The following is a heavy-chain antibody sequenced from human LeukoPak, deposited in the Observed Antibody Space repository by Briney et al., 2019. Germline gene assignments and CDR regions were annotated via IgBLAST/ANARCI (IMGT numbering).Heavy chain of an antibody. V-gene: IGHV4-30-4*01. CDR1: GGSISSGDYY. J-gene: IGHJ3*02. Sequence: PSETLSLTCTVSGGSISSGDYYWSWIRQPPGKGLEWIGYIYYSGSTYYNPSLKSRVTISVDTSKNQFSLKLSSVTAADTAVYYCAREEASPAAAGTRDAFDIWGQGTMVTVSS. CDR2: IYYSGST. D-gene: IGHD6-13*01. CDR3: AREEASPAAAGTRDAFDI.